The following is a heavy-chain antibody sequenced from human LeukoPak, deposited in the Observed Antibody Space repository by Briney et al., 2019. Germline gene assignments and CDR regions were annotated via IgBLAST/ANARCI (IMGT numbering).Heavy chain of an antibody. D-gene: IGHD2-21*02. V-gene: IGHV3-15*01. CDR3: TTVWNCGGDCSDAFDI. J-gene: IGHJ3*02. Sequence: GGSLRLSCAASGFTFSNDWMSWVRQAPGKGLEWVGRIKSKTDGGTTDYAAPVKGRFTISRDDSKNTLYLQMNSLKTEDTAVYYCTTVWNCGGDCSDAFDIWGQGTMVTVSS. CDR1: GFTFSNDW. CDR2: IKSKTDGGTT.